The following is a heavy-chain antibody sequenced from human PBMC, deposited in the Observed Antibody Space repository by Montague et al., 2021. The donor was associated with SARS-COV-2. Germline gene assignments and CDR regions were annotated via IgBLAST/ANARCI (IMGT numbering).Heavy chain of an antibody. Sequence: CAISGDSVSINIATWNWIRQSPSRGLEWLGRTYYRSQWYNDYAESVKSRITIDPDTSKHQFSLHLNSVTPEDTAVYYCARIPVGSKYYFDFWGQGTLVTVSS. J-gene: IGHJ4*02. V-gene: IGHV6-1*01. CDR3: ARIPVGSKYYFDF. CDR1: GDSVSINIAT. CDR2: TYYRSQWYN. D-gene: IGHD2-2*01.